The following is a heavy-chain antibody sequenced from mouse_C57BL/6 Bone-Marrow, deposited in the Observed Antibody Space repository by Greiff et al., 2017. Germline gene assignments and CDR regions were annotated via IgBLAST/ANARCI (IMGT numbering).Heavy chain of an antibody. CDR1: GFTFSDYG. D-gene: IGHD3-2*02. CDR2: ISSGSSTI. V-gene: IGHV5-17*01. CDR3: ARASQTYYYAMDY. J-gene: IGHJ4*01. Sequence: EVQRVESGGGLVKPGGSLKLSCAASGFTFSDYGMHWVRQAPEKGLEWVAYISSGSSTIYYADTVKGRFTISRDNAKNTLFLQMTSLRSEDTAMYYGARASQTYYYAMDYWGQGTSVTVSA.